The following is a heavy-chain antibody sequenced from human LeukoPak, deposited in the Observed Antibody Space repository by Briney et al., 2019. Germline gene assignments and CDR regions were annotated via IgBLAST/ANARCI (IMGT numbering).Heavy chain of an antibody. J-gene: IGHJ6*02. Sequence: ASVKVSCKASGYTFTSYGISWVRQAPGLGLEWMGWISAYNGNTNYAQKLQGRVTMTTDTSTSTAYMELRSLRSDDTAVYYCARDPSYSSSLDYYGMDVWGQGTTVTVSS. D-gene: IGHD6-6*01. CDR2: ISAYNGNT. CDR3: ARDPSYSSSLDYYGMDV. CDR1: GYTFTSYG. V-gene: IGHV1-18*01.